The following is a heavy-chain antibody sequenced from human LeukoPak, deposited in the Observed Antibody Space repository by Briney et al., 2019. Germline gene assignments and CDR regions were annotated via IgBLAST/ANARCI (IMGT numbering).Heavy chain of an antibody. V-gene: IGHV3-23*01. J-gene: IGHJ4*02. D-gene: IGHD1-26*01. CDR2: ISGSGGST. Sequence: PGGSLRLSCAASGFTFSSYAMSWARQARGKGLEWVSAISGSGGSTYYADSVKGRFTISRDNSKNTLYLQMNSLRAEDTAVYYCAKALNGSYYVWGQGTLVTVSS. CDR3: AKALNGSYYV. CDR1: GFTFSSYA.